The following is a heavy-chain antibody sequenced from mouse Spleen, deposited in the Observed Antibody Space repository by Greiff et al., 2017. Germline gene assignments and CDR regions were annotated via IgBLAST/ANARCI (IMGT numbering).Heavy chain of an antibody. D-gene: IGHD1-1*01. CDR3: ARSNYGSSLDY. V-gene: IGHV1-52*01. CDR2: IDPSDSET. J-gene: IGHJ2*01. CDR1: GYTFTSYW. Sequence: VKLQQPGAELVRPGSSVKLSCKASGYTFTSYWMHWVKQRPIQGLEWIGNIDPSDSETHYNQKFKDKATLTVDKSSSTAYMQLSSLTSEDSAVYYCARSNYGSSLDYWGQGTTLTVSS.